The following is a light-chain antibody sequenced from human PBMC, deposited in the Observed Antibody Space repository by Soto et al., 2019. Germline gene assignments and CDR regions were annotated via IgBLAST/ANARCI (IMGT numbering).Light chain of an antibody. CDR3: QQRSNWPIT. Sequence: EIVLTQSPGVLSLSPGERATLSCRASQSVSSYLAWYQQKPGQAPGLLIYDASNRATGIPARFSGSGSGTDFTLTISSLEPEDFAVYYCQQRSNWPITFGQGTKVDIK. J-gene: IGKJ1*01. CDR1: QSVSSY. CDR2: DAS. V-gene: IGKV3-11*01.